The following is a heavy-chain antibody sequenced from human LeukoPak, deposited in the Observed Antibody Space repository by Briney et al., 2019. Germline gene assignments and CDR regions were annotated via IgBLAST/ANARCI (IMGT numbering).Heavy chain of an antibody. J-gene: IGHJ4*02. CDR1: GLTISSSW. V-gene: IGHV3-74*01. CDR2: INSDGSST. Sequence: GGSLRLSCAASGLTISSSWTHWVRQTQGKGLVWVSRINSDGSSTSYADSVKGRFTISRDNAKNTLYLQMNSLRAEDTAVYYCARVRSSGWSYFDYWGQGTLVTVSS. D-gene: IGHD6-19*01. CDR3: ARVRSSGWSYFDY.